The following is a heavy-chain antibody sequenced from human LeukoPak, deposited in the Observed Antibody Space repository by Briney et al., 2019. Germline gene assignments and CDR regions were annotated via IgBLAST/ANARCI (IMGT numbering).Heavy chain of an antibody. J-gene: IGHJ4*02. Sequence: PGGSLRLSCAASGFTFSSYAMSWVRQAPGKGLEWVSAISGSGGSTYYTDSVKGRFTISRDNSKNTLYLQMNSLRAEDTAVYYCAKDNHVRIAVAGYWGQGTLVTVSS. CDR2: ISGSGGST. CDR1: GFTFSSYA. D-gene: IGHD6-19*01. CDR3: AKDNHVRIAVAGY. V-gene: IGHV3-23*01.